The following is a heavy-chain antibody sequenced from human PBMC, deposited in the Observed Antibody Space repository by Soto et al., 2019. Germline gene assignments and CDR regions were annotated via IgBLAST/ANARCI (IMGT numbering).Heavy chain of an antibody. Sequence: QVQLVESGGGLVKPGGSLRLSCVASGFTFSDYYMTWIRQAPGSGLEWVSYISSSSGTISYANSVKGRFTISRDNAQNSLYLQMTSLRAEDTAVYYCARGTYRSKTDFDYWGQGTLVTVSS. CDR1: GFTFSDYY. CDR3: ARGTYRSKTDFDY. CDR2: ISSSSGTI. D-gene: IGHD6-13*01. V-gene: IGHV3-11*01. J-gene: IGHJ4*02.